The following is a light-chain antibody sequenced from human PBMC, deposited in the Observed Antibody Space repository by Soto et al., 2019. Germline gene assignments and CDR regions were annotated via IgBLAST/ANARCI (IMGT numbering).Light chain of an antibody. Sequence: QSVLTQSPSASGTPGQTVTISCSGSSSNIGGNYVYWYQQLPGTAPKLLIYSNNHRPSGVPDRFSGSKSGTSASLAISGLRSEDEAHYYCAAWDDSLSRAVFGGGTQLTVL. J-gene: IGLJ7*01. CDR2: SNN. V-gene: IGLV1-47*02. CDR3: AAWDDSLSRAV. CDR1: SSNIGGNY.